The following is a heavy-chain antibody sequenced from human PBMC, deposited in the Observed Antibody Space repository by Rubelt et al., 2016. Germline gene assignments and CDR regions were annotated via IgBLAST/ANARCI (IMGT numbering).Heavy chain of an antibody. Sequence: QVQLVQPGAEVKKPGASVKVSCKASGYTFTSYGISWVRQAPGQGIEWMGWISAYIGNTNYAQKLQGRVTMTTDTSTRTAYMELRSLRSDDTAVYYCARTIIDGDSGDYWGQGTLVTVSS. V-gene: IGHV1-18*01. D-gene: IGHD4-17*01. CDR1: GYTFTSYG. J-gene: IGHJ4*02. CDR3: ARTIIDGDSGDY. CDR2: ISAYIGNT.